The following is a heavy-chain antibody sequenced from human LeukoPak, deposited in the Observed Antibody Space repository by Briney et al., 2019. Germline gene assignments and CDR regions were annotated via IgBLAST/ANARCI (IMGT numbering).Heavy chain of an antibody. V-gene: IGHV3-33*01. CDR3: ARDYKAYYYDSILGY. Sequence: PGRSLRLSCAASGFTFSSYGMHWVRQAPGKGLEWVAVIWYDGSNKHYADSVKGRFTISRDNSKNTLYLQMNSLRAEDTAVYYCARDYKAYYYDSILGYWGQGTLVTVSS. J-gene: IGHJ4*02. CDR2: IWYDGSNK. D-gene: IGHD3-22*01. CDR1: GFTFSSYG.